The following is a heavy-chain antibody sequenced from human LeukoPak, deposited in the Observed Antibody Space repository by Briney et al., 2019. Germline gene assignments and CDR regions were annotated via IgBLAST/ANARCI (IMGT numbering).Heavy chain of an antibody. V-gene: IGHV3-7*01. CDR3: ARVGQIVGATSVDY. CDR1: GLTFSNAW. Sequence: GSLRLSCAASGLTFSNAWMSWVRPAPGKGLEWVADIKQDGSEKYYVDSVKGRFTISRDNAKNSLYLQMNSLRAEDTAVYYCARVGQIVGATSVDYWGQGTLVTVSS. D-gene: IGHD1-26*01. J-gene: IGHJ4*02. CDR2: IKQDGSEK.